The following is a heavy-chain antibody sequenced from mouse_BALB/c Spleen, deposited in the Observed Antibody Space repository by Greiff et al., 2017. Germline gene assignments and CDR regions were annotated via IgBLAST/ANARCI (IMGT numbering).Heavy chain of an antibody. V-gene: IGHV3-1*02. Sequence: DVQLQESGPDLVKPSQSLSLTCTVTGYSITSGYSWHWIRQFPGNILEWMGYIHYSGSTNYNPSLKSRISITRDTSKNQFFLQLNSVTTEDTATYYCARRAYRYDVGAWFAYWGQGTLVTVSA. CDR2: IHYSGST. D-gene: IGHD2-14*01. J-gene: IGHJ3*01. CDR3: ARRAYRYDVGAWFAY. CDR1: GYSITSGYS.